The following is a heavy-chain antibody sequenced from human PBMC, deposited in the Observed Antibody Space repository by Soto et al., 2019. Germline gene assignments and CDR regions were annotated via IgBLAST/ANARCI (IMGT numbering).Heavy chain of an antibody. CDR1: GGSISSSRYY. CDR3: ARHDSYGSGSYSWFDP. Sequence: SETLSLTCTVSGGSISSSRYYWGWIRQPPGKGLEWIGSIYYSGSTYYNPSLKSRVTISVDTSKNQFSLKLSSVTAADTAVYYCARHDSYGSGSYSWFDPWGQGTLVTVSS. J-gene: IGHJ5*02. CDR2: IYYSGST. D-gene: IGHD3-10*01. V-gene: IGHV4-39*01.